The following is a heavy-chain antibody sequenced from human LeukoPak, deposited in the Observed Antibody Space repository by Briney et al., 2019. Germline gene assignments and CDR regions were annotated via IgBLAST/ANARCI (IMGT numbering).Heavy chain of an antibody. CDR2: IRSKGSGGTI. D-gene: IGHD3-3*01. V-gene: IGHV3-49*03. CDR1: GFTFNEYA. J-gene: IGHJ4*02. CDR3: VKGRTRADS. Sequence: GGSLRLSCTASGFTFNEYAMSWFRQAPGKGLEWVGFIRSKGSGGTIEYAASVKGRFTLSRDDSKSIVFLQMNSLQSEGTAVYYCVKGRTRADSWGQGTLVTVSS.